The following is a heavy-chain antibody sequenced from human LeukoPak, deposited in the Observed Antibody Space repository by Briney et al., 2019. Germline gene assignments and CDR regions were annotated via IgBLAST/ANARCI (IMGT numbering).Heavy chain of an antibody. CDR2: VYSGGGNTK. V-gene: IGHV3-33*03. D-gene: IGHD2-2*01. J-gene: IGHJ2*01. CDR3: VVILVPGGVWHFDL. Sequence: GTPLRLSCVTSGLTFTNYGFHWVRQAPGKGLEWVAIVYSGGGNTKYYAESMKERFSMSRDDSKDTVYLQMNSLRVEDTAVYYCVVILVPGGVWHFDLWGRGTLVTVSS. CDR1: GLTFTNYG.